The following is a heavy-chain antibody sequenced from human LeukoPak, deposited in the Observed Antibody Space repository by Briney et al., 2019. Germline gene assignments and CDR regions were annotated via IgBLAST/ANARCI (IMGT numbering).Heavy chain of an antibody. J-gene: IGHJ5*02. V-gene: IGHV1-69*13. CDR2: IIPIFGTA. D-gene: IGHD2-15*01. CDR3: ARDVVVVAATGYNWFDP. CDR1: GGTFSSYA. Sequence: GASVKVSCKASGGTFSSYAISWVRQAPGQGLEWMGGIIPIFGTANCAQKFQGRVTITADESTSTAYMELSSLRSEDTAVYYCARDVVVVAATGYNWFDPWGQGTLVTVSS.